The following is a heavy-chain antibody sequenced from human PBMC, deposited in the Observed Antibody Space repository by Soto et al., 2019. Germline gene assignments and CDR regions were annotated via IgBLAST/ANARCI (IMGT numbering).Heavy chain of an antibody. V-gene: IGHV3-9*01. J-gene: IGHJ4*02. CDR3: AKDIGYGSGSYYSFDY. CDR2: ISWNSGRI. D-gene: IGHD3-10*01. Sequence: DVQLVESGGGSVQPGRSLRLSCAASGFIFGDYAVHWVRQAPGKGLEWVSGISWNSGRIGYADSVKGRFTISRDNAKNSLYLQMSNLRAEDTAFYYCAKDIGYGSGSYYSFDYWGQGTLVTVSS. CDR1: GFIFGDYA.